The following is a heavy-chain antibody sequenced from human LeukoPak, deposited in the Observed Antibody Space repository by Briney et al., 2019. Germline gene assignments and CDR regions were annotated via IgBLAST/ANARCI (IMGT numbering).Heavy chain of an antibody. V-gene: IGHV1-18*01. Sequence: ASVKVSCKASGYTFTSYDINWVRQAPGQGLEWMGWISAYNGNTNYAQKLQGRVTMTTDTSTSTAYMELRSLRSDDTAVYYCARNLDSVPPYDWLFNFDYWGQGTLVTVSS. CDR1: GYTFTSYD. D-gene: IGHD3-9*01. CDR2: ISAYNGNT. J-gene: IGHJ4*02. CDR3: ARNLDSVPPYDWLFNFDY.